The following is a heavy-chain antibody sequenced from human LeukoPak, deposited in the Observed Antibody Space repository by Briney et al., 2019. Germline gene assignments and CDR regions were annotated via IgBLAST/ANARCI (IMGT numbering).Heavy chain of an antibody. J-gene: IGHJ4*02. V-gene: IGHV1-69*05. CDR1: GGIFSSYA. Sequence: SVKVSCKASGGIFSSYAITWVRQAPGQGLEWMGRIIPIFGTANYAQKFQGRVTITTDESTRTAYMELSSLRSEDTAVYYCARERPPGDSSSWFLEGYFDIWGQGSLVIVSS. CDR2: IIPIFGTA. D-gene: IGHD6-13*01. CDR3: ARERPPGDSSSWFLEGYFDI.